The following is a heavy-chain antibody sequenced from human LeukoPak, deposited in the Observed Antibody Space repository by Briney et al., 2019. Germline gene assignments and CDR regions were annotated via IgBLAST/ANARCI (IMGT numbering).Heavy chain of an antibody. V-gene: IGHV3-7*01. J-gene: IGHJ4*02. CDR1: GFTFSSYW. CDR3: ARDKIVGPTDLDY. Sequence: PGGSLRLACAASGFTFSSYWMSWVRQAPGKGLEWVANIKQDGSEKYYVGSVKGRFTISRDNAKNSVYLQINSLRVEDTAVYYCARDKIVGPTDLDYWGQGTLVTVSS. D-gene: IGHD1-26*01. CDR2: IKQDGSEK.